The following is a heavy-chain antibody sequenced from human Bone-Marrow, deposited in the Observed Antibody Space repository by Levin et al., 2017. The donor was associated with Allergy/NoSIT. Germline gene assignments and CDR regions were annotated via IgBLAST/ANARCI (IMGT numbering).Heavy chain of an antibody. J-gene: IGHJ4*02. D-gene: IGHD3-22*01. V-gene: IGHV4-39*07. Sequence: SETLSLTCTVSGGSISSSTYYWGWIRQPPGKGLEWIGNIYYSGSTYYNPSLNSRVTISVDTSKNQFSLRLNSVTAADTAVYYCARVYDTSGYYVYFDYWGQGTLVTVSS. CDR3: ARVYDTSGYYVYFDY. CDR2: IYYSGST. CDR1: GGSISSSTYY.